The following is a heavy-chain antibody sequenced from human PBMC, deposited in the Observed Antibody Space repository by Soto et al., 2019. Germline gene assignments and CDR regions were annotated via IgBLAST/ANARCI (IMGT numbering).Heavy chain of an antibody. CDR3: ARGEAGYYDFWSGYYSNWFDP. Sequence: SQTLSLTCTVSGGSISSYYWSWIRQPPGKGLEWIGYIYYSGSTNYNPSLKSRVTISVDTSKNQFSLKLSSVTAADTAVYYCARGEAGYYDFWSGYYSNWFDPWGQGTLVTSPQ. CDR2: IYYSGST. CDR1: GGSISSYY. D-gene: IGHD3-3*01. J-gene: IGHJ5*02. V-gene: IGHV4-59*01.